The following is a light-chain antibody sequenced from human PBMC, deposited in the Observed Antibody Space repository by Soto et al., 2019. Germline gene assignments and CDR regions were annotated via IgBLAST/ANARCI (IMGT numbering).Light chain of an antibody. CDR3: QQYENWPPYT. J-gene: IGKJ2*01. V-gene: IGKV3-15*01. CDR2: GAS. Sequence: EVVLTQSPGTLSLSTGERATLSCRASQSVTTNLAWYQQKPGQAPRLLIYGASTRATGVPPRFSGSGSGTEFTLTISNLQSEDFGVYYCQQYENWPPYTFGQGTKVDIK. CDR1: QSVTTN.